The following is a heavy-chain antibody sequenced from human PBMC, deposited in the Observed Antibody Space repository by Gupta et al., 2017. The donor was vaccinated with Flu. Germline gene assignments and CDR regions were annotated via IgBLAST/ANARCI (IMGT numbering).Heavy chain of an antibody. D-gene: IGHD2-2*01. Sequence: QVQLVESVGGVVQPGRSLRLSCAASGFTFISYGMHWFRQAPGKGLEWVAVIWYDGSNKYYADSVKGRFTISRDNSKNTLYLQMNSLRAEDTAVYYWARSAAAAYYYYYMDVWGKGTTVTVSS. J-gene: IGHJ6*03. CDR3: ARSAAAAYYYYYMDV. CDR2: IWYDGSNK. V-gene: IGHV3-33*01. CDR1: GFTFISYG.